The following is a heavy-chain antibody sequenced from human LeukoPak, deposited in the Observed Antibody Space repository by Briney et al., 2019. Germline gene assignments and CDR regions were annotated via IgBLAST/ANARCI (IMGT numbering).Heavy chain of an antibody. J-gene: IGHJ4*02. Sequence: GGSLRLSCAASGFTFSSYAMHWVRQAPGKGLEWVAVISYDGSNKYYADSVKGRFTISRDNSKNTLYLQMNSLRAEDTAVYYCARAGSGSYSDPLHYWGQGTLVTVSS. CDR1: GFTFSSYA. CDR3: ARAGSGSYSDPLHY. D-gene: IGHD3-10*01. CDR2: ISYDGSNK. V-gene: IGHV3-30-3*01.